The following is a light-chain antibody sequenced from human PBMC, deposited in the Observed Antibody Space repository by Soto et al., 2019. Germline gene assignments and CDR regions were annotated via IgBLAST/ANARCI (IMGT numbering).Light chain of an antibody. Sequence: QSALTQPASVSGSPGQSITISCTGTSSDVGGYNYVSWYQQHPGKAPKLMIYDVSNRPSWVSNRFSGSKSGNTASLTISGLQAEDEDDYYCSSYTSSSTLCVFGTGTKLTVL. V-gene: IGLV2-14*01. J-gene: IGLJ1*01. CDR2: DVS. CDR1: SSDVGGYNY. CDR3: SSYTSSSTLCV.